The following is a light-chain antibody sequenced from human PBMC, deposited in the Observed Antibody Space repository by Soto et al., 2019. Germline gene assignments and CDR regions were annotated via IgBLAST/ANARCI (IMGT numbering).Light chain of an antibody. CDR1: QSVSSN. J-gene: IGKJ4*01. CDR2: DAS. V-gene: IGKV3-11*01. CDR3: QQRSSWPPT. Sequence: EIVMTQSPATLSVSPGERSTLSCRASQSVSSNLAWYQQKPGQAPRLLIYDASNRATGIPARFSGSGSGTDFTLTISSLEPEDFAVYYCQQRSSWPPTFGGGTKVDIK.